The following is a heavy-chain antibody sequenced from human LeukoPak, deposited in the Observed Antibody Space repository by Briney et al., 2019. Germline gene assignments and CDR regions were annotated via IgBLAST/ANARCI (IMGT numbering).Heavy chain of an antibody. J-gene: IGHJ4*02. CDR1: AFIFSGHW. CDR3: ARGSLADYDFWSGYDY. V-gene: IGHV3-7*03. CDR2: IKQDGSEK. Sequence: PGGSLRLSCEGSAFIFSGHWMNWVRQTPGKGLEWVANIKQDGSEKYYVDSVKGRFTISRDNAKNSLYLQMNSLRAEDTAVYYCARGSLADYDFWSGYDYWGQGTLVTVSS. D-gene: IGHD3-3*01.